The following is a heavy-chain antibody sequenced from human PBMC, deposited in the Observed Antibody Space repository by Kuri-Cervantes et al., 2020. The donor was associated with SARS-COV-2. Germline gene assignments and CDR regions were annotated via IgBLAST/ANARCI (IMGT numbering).Heavy chain of an antibody. J-gene: IGHJ6*03. CDR3: ARWGYCSGGSCYFPYYYYYMDV. CDR1: GYSISSGYY. V-gene: IGHV4-38-2*01. Sequence: GSLRLSCAVSGYSISSGYYWGWIRQPPGKGLEWIGSIYHSGSTYYNPSLKSRVTISVDTSKNQFSLKLSPVTAADTAVYYCARWGYCSGGSCYFPYYYYYMDVWGKGTTVTVSS. CDR2: IYHSGST. D-gene: IGHD2-15*01.